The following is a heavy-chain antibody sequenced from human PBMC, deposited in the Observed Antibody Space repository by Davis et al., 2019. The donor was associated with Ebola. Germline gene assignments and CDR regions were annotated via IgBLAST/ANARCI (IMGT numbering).Heavy chain of an antibody. Sequence: GESLKISCIASGFTFKAYWMTWVRHAPGKGLEWVANINRDGSETYYGDSVEGRFTISRDNAGTSLFLHMDSLRADDTALYYCARHPLRIPLIRGYLAWGPKKVDDYSYAYAMDVWGQGTPVTVSS. CDR2: INRDGSET. CDR1: GFTFKAYW. V-gene: IGHV3-7*03. J-gene: IGHJ6*02. CDR3: ARHPLRIPLIRGYLAWGPKKVDDYSYAYAMDV. D-gene: IGHD3-10*01.